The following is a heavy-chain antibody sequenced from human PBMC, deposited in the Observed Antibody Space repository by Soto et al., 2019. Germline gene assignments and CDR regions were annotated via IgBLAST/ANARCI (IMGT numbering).Heavy chain of an antibody. D-gene: IGHD2-15*01. J-gene: IGHJ4*02. CDR3: ARDRYCSGGSCSTTFDY. CDR1: GGTFSSYT. Sequence: QVQLVQSGAEVQKPGSSVKVSCKASGGTFSSYTISWVRQAPGQGLEWMGRIIPILGIANYAQKFQGRVTITADKSTSTAYMELSSLRSEDTAVYYCARDRYCSGGSCSTTFDYWGQGTLVTVSS. V-gene: IGHV1-69*08. CDR2: IIPILGIA.